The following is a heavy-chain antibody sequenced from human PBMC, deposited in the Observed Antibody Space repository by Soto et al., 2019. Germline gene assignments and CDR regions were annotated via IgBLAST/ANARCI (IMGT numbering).Heavy chain of an antibody. J-gene: IGHJ4*02. CDR1: GASIGTNNW. CDR2: VYHSGTT. Sequence: QVQLQESGPGLVEPSGTLSLTCAVSGASIGTNNWWSWVRQPPGKGLEWIGEVYHSGTTNCNPSLKGRVTISIDNSKNPFSLRLTSMTAADTAVYYCAVPGDGDFDYWSQGTLVTVSS. V-gene: IGHV4-4*02. CDR3: AVPGDGDFDY.